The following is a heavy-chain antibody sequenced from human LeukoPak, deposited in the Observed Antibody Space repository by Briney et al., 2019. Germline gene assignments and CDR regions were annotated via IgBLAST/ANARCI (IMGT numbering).Heavy chain of an antibody. V-gene: IGHV4-4*07. Sequence: SETLSLTCTVSGGSISDYYLSWIRQPAGKGREWVGRFYTSGSTLYNPSLKSRVTISIDKSRNQFSLKLSSVTAADTAVYYCARDSSGSGWYRIDYWGKGTLVTVSS. J-gene: IGHJ4*02. CDR3: ARDSSGSGWYRIDY. CDR2: FYTSGST. D-gene: IGHD6-19*01. CDR1: GGSISDYY.